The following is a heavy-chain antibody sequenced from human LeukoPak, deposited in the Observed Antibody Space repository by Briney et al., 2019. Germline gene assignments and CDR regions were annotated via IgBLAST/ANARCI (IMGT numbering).Heavy chain of an antibody. D-gene: IGHD5-24*01. CDR2: ISGSGSGSST. V-gene: IGHV3-23*01. CDR1: GFTFSSSA. Sequence: GGSLRLSCAASGFTFSSSAMSWVRQAPGKGLEWVSTISGSGSGSSTYYADSVKGRVTISRDNSKNTLYLQMNSLRAEDMAVYYCAKSGYNRFDYWGQGTLVTVYS. CDR3: AKSGYNRFDY. J-gene: IGHJ4*02.